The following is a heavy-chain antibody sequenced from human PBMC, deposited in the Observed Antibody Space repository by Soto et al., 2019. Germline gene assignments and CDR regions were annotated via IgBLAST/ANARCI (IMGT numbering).Heavy chain of an antibody. CDR3: AKDNDYGDYATSFDY. CDR1: GFTFSSYG. J-gene: IGHJ4*02. CDR2: ISYDGSNK. Sequence: QVQLVESGGGVVQPGRSLRLSCAASGFTFSSYGMHWVRQAPGKGLEWVAVISYDGSNKYYADSVKGRFTISRDNSKNTLYLQMNSLRAEDTAVYYCAKDNDYGDYATSFDYWGQGTLVIVSS. V-gene: IGHV3-30*18. D-gene: IGHD4-17*01.